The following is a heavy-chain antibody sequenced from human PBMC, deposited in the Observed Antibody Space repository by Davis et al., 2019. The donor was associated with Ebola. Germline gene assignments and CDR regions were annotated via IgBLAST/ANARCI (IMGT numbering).Heavy chain of an antibody. CDR1: GGSISSITYY. J-gene: IGHJ6*02. CDR2: RYYSGST. CDR3: AVSFSISERRMDV. V-gene: IGHV4-39*01. Sequence: PSETLSLTCNVSGGSISSITYYWAWIRQPPGKGLEWIGSRYYSGSTSYNPSLKSRVTISVDTSKNQFSLRLTSVTAADTAVYYCAVSFSISERRMDVWGQGATVTISS. D-gene: IGHD2/OR15-2a*01.